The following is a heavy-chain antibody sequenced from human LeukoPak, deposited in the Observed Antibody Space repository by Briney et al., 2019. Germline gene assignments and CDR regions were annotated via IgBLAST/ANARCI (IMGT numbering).Heavy chain of an antibody. Sequence: GASVKVSCKASGYTFTSYGISWVRQAPGQGLEWMGWISAYNGNTNYAQKLQGRVTMTTDTSTSTAYMELRSLRSDDTAVYYCARDQESYYYDSSGYYFHWGQGTLVTVSS. J-gene: IGHJ4*02. V-gene: IGHV1-18*01. CDR3: ARDQESYYYDSSGYYFH. CDR2: ISAYNGNT. D-gene: IGHD3-22*01. CDR1: GYTFTSYG.